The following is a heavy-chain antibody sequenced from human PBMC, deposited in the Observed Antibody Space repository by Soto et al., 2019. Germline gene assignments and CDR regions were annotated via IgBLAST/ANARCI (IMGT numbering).Heavy chain of an antibody. J-gene: IGHJ4*02. Sequence: GGSLRLSCSASGFTFSSFAMHWVRQAPGKGLEYVSSISINGGSTHYADSVKGRFTISRDNSRNTQYLQMSSLRADDTAVYYWVKGEFYYDSSAYYPFDSWGQGTLVTVS. CDR1: GFTFSSFA. CDR3: VKGEFYYDSSAYYPFDS. V-gene: IGHV3-64D*06. CDR2: ISINGGST. D-gene: IGHD3-22*01.